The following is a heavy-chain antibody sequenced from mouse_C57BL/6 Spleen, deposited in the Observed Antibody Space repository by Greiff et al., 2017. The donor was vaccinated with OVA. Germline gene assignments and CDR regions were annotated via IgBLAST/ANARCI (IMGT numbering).Heavy chain of an antibody. CDR2: IDPSDSYT. J-gene: IGHJ4*01. Sequence: QVQLQQPGAELVKPGASVKLSCKASGYTFTSYWLQWVKQRPGQGLEWIGEIDPSDSYTNYNQKFKGKATLTLDKSSSTAYMQLSRLTSEDAAVYYCARGLRLRGDYAMDYWGQGTSVTVSS. D-gene: IGHD3-2*02. V-gene: IGHV1-50*01. CDR1: GYTFTSYW. CDR3: ARGLRLRGDYAMDY.